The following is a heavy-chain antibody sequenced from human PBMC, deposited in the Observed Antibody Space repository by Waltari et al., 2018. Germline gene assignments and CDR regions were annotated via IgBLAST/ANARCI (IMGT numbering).Heavy chain of an antibody. CDR1: GFTLSNYW. J-gene: IGHJ3*02. CDR3: VRDQWFAFDI. V-gene: IGHV3-7*01. D-gene: IGHD3-22*01. Sequence: EVQLVESGGVLVQPGGSLRLSCAASGFTLSNYWMSWVRQAPGKGPEWVANIMTDGREEYYVDSVRGRFTISRDNAKNSLYLQMNSLRPEDTAVYYCVRDQWFAFDIWGQGTMVTVSS. CDR2: IMTDGREE.